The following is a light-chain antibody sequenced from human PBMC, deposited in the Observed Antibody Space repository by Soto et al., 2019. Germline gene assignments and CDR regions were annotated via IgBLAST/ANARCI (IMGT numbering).Light chain of an antibody. V-gene: IGLV1-47*01. CDR1: SSNIGSNY. J-gene: IGLJ2*01. CDR2: RNN. CDR3: AAWDDSLSGRV. Sequence: QSVLTQPPSASGTPGQRDTISCSGSSSNIGSNYVYWYQQLPGTAPKLLIYRNNQRPSGVPDRFSGSKSGTSASLASSGLRSEDEADYYCAAWDDSLSGRVFGGGTKLTVL.